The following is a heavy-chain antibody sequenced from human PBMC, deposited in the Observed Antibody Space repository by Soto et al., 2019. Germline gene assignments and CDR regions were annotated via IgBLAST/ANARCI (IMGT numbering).Heavy chain of an antibody. D-gene: IGHD3-10*01. Sequence: SETLSLTCTVSGVSISSYYWSWIRQPPGKGLEWIGYIYYSGSTNYNPSLKSRVTISVDTSKNQFSLKLSSVTAADTAVYYCAREDYYGSGSPWYGMDVWGQGTTVTVSS. J-gene: IGHJ6*02. CDR3: AREDYYGSGSPWYGMDV. CDR1: GVSISSYY. V-gene: IGHV4-59*01. CDR2: IYYSGST.